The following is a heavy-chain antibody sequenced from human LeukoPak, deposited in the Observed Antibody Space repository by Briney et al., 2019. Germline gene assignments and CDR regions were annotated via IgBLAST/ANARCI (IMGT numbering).Heavy chain of an antibody. V-gene: IGHV3-15*01. CDR2: IKSKTDGGTT. J-gene: IGHJ4*02. CDR3: ARDGS. Sequence: WIRQPPGKGLEWVGRIKSKTDGGTTDYAAPVKGRFTVSRDDSKNTLYLQMNSLKTEDTAVYYCARDGSWGQGTLVTVSS.